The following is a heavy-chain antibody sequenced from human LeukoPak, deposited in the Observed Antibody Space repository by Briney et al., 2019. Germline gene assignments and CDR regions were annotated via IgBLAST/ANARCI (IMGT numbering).Heavy chain of an antibody. D-gene: IGHD2-15*01. CDR2: IYYSGST. CDR3: ARCVAATHWFDP. CDR1: GGSISSGGYY. Sequence: PSQTLSLTCTVSGGSISSGGYYWSWIRQHPGKGLEWIGYIYYSGSTYYNPSLKSRVTISVDTSKNQFSLKLSSVTAADTAVYYCARCVAATHWFDPWGQGTLVTASS. J-gene: IGHJ5*02. V-gene: IGHV4-31*03.